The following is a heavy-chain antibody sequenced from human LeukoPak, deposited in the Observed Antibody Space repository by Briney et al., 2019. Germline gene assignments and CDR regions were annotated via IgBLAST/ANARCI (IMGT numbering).Heavy chain of an antibody. V-gene: IGHV4-34*01. J-gene: IGHJ4*02. Sequence: PSETLSLTCAVYGGSFSGYYWSWIRQPPGKGLEWIGEINHSGSTNYNPSLKSRVTISVDTSKNQFSLKLSSVTAADTAVYYCATLPLLWGQGTLVTVSS. CDR2: INHSGST. CDR3: ATLPLL. CDR1: GGSFSGYY.